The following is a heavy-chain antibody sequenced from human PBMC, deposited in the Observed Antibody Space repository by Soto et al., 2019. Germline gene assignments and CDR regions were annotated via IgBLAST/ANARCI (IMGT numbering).Heavy chain of an antibody. V-gene: IGHV5-10-1*01. Sequence: GASLKISCKGSGYSFTSYWISWVRQMPGKGLEWMGRIDPSDSYTNYSPSFQGHVTISADKSISTAYLQWSSLKASDTVMYYCARRGSSGWYSYGMDVWGQGTTVTVSS. D-gene: IGHD6-19*01. J-gene: IGHJ6*02. CDR3: ARRGSSGWYSYGMDV. CDR2: IDPSDSYT. CDR1: GYSFTSYW.